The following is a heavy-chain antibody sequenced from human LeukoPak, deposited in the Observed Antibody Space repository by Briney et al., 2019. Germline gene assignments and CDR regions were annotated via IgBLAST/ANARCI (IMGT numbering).Heavy chain of an antibody. J-gene: IGHJ4*02. CDR2: INHSGST. Sequence: PSETLSLTCAVYGGSFSGYYWSWIRQPPGKGLEWIGEINHSGSTNYNPSLKSRVTISVDTSKSQFSLKLNSVTAADTAVYYCARVPTVTFFDYWGQGTLVTVSS. D-gene: IGHD4-17*01. CDR3: ARVPTVTFFDY. V-gene: IGHV4-34*01. CDR1: GGSFSGYY.